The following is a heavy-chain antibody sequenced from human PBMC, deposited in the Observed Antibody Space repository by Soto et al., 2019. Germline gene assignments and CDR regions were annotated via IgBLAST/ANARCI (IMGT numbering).Heavy chain of an antibody. J-gene: IGHJ6*02. CDR3: AKDIAVAGQTYYYYYYGMDV. CDR1: GFTFSSYG. V-gene: IGHV3-30*18. Sequence: GGSLRLSCAASGFTFSSYGMHWVRQAPGKGLEWVAVISYDGSNKYYADSVKGRFTISRDNSKNTLYLQMNSLRAEDTAVYYCAKDIAVAGQTYYYYYYGMDVWGQGTTVTVSS. D-gene: IGHD6-19*01. CDR2: ISYDGSNK.